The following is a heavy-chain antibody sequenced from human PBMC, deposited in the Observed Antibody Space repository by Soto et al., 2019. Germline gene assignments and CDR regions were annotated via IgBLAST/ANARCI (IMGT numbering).Heavy chain of an antibody. CDR3: ARGYRVYYYYYYGMDV. J-gene: IGHJ6*02. CDR1: GFTFSSYA. CDR2: ISYDGSNK. D-gene: IGHD6-13*01. V-gene: IGHV3-30-3*01. Sequence: QVQLVESGGGVVQPGRSLRLSCAASGFTFSSYAMHWVRQAPGKGLEWVAVISYDGSNKYYADSVKGRFTISRDNSKNTLYLQMNSLRAEDTAVYYCARGYRVYYYYYYGMDVWGQGTTVTVSS.